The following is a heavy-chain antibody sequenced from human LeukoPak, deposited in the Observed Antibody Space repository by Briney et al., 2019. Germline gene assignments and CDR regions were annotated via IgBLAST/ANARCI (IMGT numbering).Heavy chain of an antibody. V-gene: IGHV3-21*01. J-gene: IGHJ4*02. Sequence: GGSLRLSCAASGFTFSSYSMNWVRQAPGKGLEWVSSISSSSNYIYYADSVKGRFTISRDNAKNSLYLQMNSLRAEDTAVYYCARDGTPVTTDYWGQGTLVTVSS. D-gene: IGHD4-17*01. CDR3: ARDGTPVTTDY. CDR2: ISSSSNYI. CDR1: GFTFSSYS.